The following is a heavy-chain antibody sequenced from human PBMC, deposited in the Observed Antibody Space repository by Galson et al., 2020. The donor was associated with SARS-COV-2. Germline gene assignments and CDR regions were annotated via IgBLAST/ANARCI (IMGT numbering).Heavy chain of an antibody. CDR3: ARCSIRRVPIDY. CDR1: GGSISTSNW. Sequence: ASETLSLTCAVSGGSISTSNWWSWVRQPPGKGLEWIGEIFHSGTTNYNPSLKSRVTISVDRSKNQFSLKLNSVTAADTAVYYCARCSIRRVPIDYWGQGTLVTVSS. J-gene: IGHJ4*02. D-gene: IGHD3-10*01. V-gene: IGHV4-4*02. CDR2: IFHSGTT.